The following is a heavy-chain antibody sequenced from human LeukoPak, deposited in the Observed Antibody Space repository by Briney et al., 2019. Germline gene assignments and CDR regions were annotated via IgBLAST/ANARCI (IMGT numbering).Heavy chain of an antibody. CDR1: GYSFTSYW. V-gene: IGHV5-51*01. CDR2: IYPADSDT. Sequence: GESLKISCKGSGYSFTSYWIGWVRQMPGKGLEWMGIIYPADSDTRYSPSFQGQVTISADKSISTAYLQWSSLKASDTAMYYCARLGDYCNTTSCYLDYWGQGTLVTVSS. D-gene: IGHD2-2*01. CDR3: ARLGDYCNTTSCYLDY. J-gene: IGHJ4*02.